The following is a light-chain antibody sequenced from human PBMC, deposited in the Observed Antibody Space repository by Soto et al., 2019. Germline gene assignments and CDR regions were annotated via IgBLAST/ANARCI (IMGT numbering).Light chain of an antibody. J-gene: IGLJ1*01. CDR3: QSHDSSLSTYV. V-gene: IGLV1-40*01. Sequence: HSVLTQPPSVSGAPGQRVTISCIGSSSNSRAGYDVHWYQQRPGTASKLLIYVNSNRPSGLPDRFASYKSVTSSSLAINGLQAEDEANFYSQSHDSSLSTYVFSNRTKLTV. CDR1: SSNSRAGYD. CDR2: VNS.